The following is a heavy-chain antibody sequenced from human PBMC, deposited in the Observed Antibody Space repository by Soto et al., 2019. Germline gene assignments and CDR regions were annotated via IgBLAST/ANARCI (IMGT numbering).Heavy chain of an antibody. CDR2: INSDGSST. D-gene: IGHD3-10*01. J-gene: IGHJ6*02. Sequence: PGGSLRLSCAASGFTFSSYWMHWVRQAPGKGLVWVSRINSDGSSTSYADSVKGRFTISRDNAKNTLYLQMNSLRAEDTAVYYCARSVLLWFGEGSGMDVWGQGTTVTVSS. CDR1: GFTFSSYW. CDR3: ARSVLLWFGEGSGMDV. V-gene: IGHV3-74*01.